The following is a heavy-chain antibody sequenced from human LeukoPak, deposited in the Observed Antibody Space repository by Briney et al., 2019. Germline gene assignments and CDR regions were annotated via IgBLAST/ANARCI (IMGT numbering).Heavy chain of an antibody. CDR1: GFTFSSYA. CDR2: ISGSGGST. V-gene: IGHV3-23*01. Sequence: GGSLRLSCAASGFTFSSYAMSWVRQAPGKGLEWVSAISGSGGSTYYADSVKGRFTISRDNAKNSLYLQMNSLRAEDTAVYYCARERGYSYGYSDQWGQGTLVTVSS. J-gene: IGHJ5*02. CDR3: ARERGYSYGYSDQ. D-gene: IGHD5-18*01.